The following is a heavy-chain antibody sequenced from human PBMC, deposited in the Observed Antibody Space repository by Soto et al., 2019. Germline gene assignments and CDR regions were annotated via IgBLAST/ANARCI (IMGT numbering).Heavy chain of an antibody. CDR2: ISSTTNYI. J-gene: IGHJ4*02. Sequence: GGSLRLSCAASGFIFTRYSMNWVRQAPGEGLEWVSSISSTTNYIYYGDSMKGRFTISRDNAKNSLYLEMNSLRAEDTAVYYCARESEDLTSNFDYWGQGTLVTVSS. V-gene: IGHV3-21*06. CDR1: GFIFTRYS. CDR3: ARESEDLTSNFDY.